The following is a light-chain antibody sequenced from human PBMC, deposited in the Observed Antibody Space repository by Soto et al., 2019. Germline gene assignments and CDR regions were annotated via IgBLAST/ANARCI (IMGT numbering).Light chain of an antibody. CDR1: SSDIGAGSD. Sequence: QSVLTQPPSVSGAPGQRVTISCTGTSSDIGAGSDVHWYQQFPGTAPKLLIYGNNNRPSGVPDRFSGSKSGTSASLAITGLQDEDEADYFCHSYGGSLYVFGSGTKVTVL. CDR3: HSYGGSLYV. J-gene: IGLJ1*01. V-gene: IGLV1-40*01. CDR2: GNN.